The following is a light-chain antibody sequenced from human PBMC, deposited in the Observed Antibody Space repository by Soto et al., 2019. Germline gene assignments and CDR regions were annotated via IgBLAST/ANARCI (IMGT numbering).Light chain of an antibody. CDR1: QSVSSY. CDR2: DAS. Sequence: EIVMTQSPVTLSVSPGERATLSCRASQSVSSYLAWYQQKPGQAPRLLIYDASNRATGIPARFSGSGSGTDFTLTISSLEPEDFAVYYCQQRSNWSTFGQGTRLEIK. V-gene: IGKV3-11*01. CDR3: QQRSNWST. J-gene: IGKJ5*01.